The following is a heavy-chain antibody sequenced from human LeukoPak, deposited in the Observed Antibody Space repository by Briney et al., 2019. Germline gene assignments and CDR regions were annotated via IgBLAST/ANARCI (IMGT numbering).Heavy chain of an antibody. CDR3: VKDRRQLVEGVFDY. CDR2: IWYDENIK. Sequence: PGGSLRLSCAVSGFMFSSYGMHWVRQAPGKGLEWVAVIWYDENIKYYADSVKGRFTISRDNSENTLFLQMDSLRVEDTAVYFCVKDRRQLVEGVFDYWGQGTLVTVSS. J-gene: IGHJ4*02. V-gene: IGHV3-30*02. D-gene: IGHD6-13*01. CDR1: GFMFSSYG.